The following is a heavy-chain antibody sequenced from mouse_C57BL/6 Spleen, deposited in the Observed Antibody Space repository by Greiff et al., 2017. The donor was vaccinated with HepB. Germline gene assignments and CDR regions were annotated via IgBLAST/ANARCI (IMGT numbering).Heavy chain of an antibody. Sequence: ESGPGLVKPSQSLSLTCSVTGYSITSGYYWNWIRQFPGNKLEWMGYISYDGSNNYNPSLKNRISITRDTSKNQFFLKLNSVTTEDTATYYCARDYSSSPFAYWGQGTLVTVSA. J-gene: IGHJ3*01. D-gene: IGHD1-1*01. V-gene: IGHV3-6*01. CDR2: ISYDGSN. CDR1: GYSITSGYY. CDR3: ARDYSSSPFAY.